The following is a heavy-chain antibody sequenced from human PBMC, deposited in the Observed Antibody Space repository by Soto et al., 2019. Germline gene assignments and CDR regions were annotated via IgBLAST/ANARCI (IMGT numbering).Heavy chain of an antibody. J-gene: IGHJ3*02. D-gene: IGHD1-26*01. V-gene: IGHV3-23*01. Sequence: EVQLLESGGGLVQPGGSLRLSCAASGFAFISYAMSWVRQAPGKGLEWVSTVTASGGSTYYADSVKGRFTISRDNSKNTRYLQMNSLRAEDTAVYYCAKDLTVGAGHPIDAFDIWGLGTKVTVSS. CDR3: AKDLTVGAGHPIDAFDI. CDR1: GFAFISYA. CDR2: VTASGGST.